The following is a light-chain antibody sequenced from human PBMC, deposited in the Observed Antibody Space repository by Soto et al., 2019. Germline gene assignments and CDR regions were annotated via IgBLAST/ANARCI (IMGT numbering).Light chain of an antibody. CDR3: QQYGSSPLT. CDR1: QSVGTY. Sequence: SVLTQSPATLSLSPGGRAILSCRASQSVGTYLAWYQQKPGQAPRLLIYGASSRATGIPDRFSGSGSGTDFTLTISRLEPEDFAVYYCQQYGSSPLTFGGGTKVDI. V-gene: IGKV3-20*01. CDR2: GAS. J-gene: IGKJ4*01.